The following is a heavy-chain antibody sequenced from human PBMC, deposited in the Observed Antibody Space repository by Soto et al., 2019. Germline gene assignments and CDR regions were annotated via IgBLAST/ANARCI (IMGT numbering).Heavy chain of an antibody. V-gene: IGHV4-4*02. CDR1: SGSISSSNW. CDR3: ARVYCSGGSCYPRYYYYMDV. Sequence: QVQLQESGPGLVKPSGTLSLTCAVSSGSISSSNWWSWVRQPPGEGLEWIGEIYHSGSTNYNPSLKSRVTISVDKSKNQFSLKLSSVTAADTAVYYCARVYCSGGSCYPRYYYYMDVWGKGTTVTVSS. CDR2: IYHSGST. J-gene: IGHJ6*03. D-gene: IGHD2-15*01.